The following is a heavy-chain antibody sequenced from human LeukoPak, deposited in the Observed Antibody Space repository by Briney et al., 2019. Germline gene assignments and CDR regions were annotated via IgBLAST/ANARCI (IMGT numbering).Heavy chain of an antibody. CDR1: GGSISSYY. J-gene: IGHJ4*02. CDR3: ARGTTYNQYYYDSSGYYSFDY. CDR2: IYTSGST. D-gene: IGHD3-22*01. Sequence: PSETLSLTCTVSGGSISSYYWSWIRQPPGKGLEWIGRIYTSGSTNYNPSLKSRVTISVDTSKNQFSLKLSSVTAADTAVYYCARGTTYNQYYYDSSGYYSFDYWGQGTLVTVSS. V-gene: IGHV4-4*08.